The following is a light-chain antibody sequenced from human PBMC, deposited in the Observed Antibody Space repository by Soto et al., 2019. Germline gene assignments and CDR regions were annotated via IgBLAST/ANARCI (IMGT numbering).Light chain of an antibody. CDR2: DVS. J-gene: IGKJ1*01. CDR3: QQYNRYWT. CDR1: QSLDNC. Sequence: GESLSRRFRASQSLDNCLAWYQQKPGKAPKLLIYDVSSLESGVPSRFSGTGSETEFTLTISSLFPDDFATHSCQQYNRYWTFGQGTKVDIK. V-gene: IGKV1-5*01.